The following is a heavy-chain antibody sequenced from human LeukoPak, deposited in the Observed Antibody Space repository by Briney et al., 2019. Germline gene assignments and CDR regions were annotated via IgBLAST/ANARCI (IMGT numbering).Heavy chain of an antibody. CDR2: ISAYNGNT. Sequence: ASVKVSCKASGYTFTSYGISWVRQAPGQGLEWMGWISAYNGNTNYAQKLQGRITMTTDTSTSTAYMELRSLRSDDTAVYYCARVVMITFGAGWFDPWGQGTLVTVSS. CDR3: ARVVMITFGAGWFDP. D-gene: IGHD3-16*01. V-gene: IGHV1-18*01. CDR1: GYTFTSYG. J-gene: IGHJ5*02.